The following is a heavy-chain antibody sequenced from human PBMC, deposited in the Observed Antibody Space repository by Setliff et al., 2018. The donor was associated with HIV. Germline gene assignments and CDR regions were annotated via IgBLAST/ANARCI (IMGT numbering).Heavy chain of an antibody. CDR1: GGAFSSYA. V-gene: IGHV1-18*01. Sequence: ASVKVSCKASGGAFSSYAINWVRQAPGQGLEWMGCISPHNGNTKYGEKFQARVTMTADTSTTAAYMELRSLTSDDTAMYYCAKGYTWSVVGALDVWGQGTRVTVSS. J-gene: IGHJ3*01. CDR3: AKGYTWSVVGALDV. CDR2: ISPHNGNT. D-gene: IGHD1-1*01.